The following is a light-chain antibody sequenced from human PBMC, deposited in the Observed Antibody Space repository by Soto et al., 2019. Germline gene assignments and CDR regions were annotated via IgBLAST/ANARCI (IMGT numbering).Light chain of an antibody. CDR2: EVF. V-gene: IGLV2-23*02. Sequence: QSALTQPASVSGSPGQSITISCTGTTNDVATYCLVSWHQRHPGKAPRVIIYEVFKRPSGVSNRFSGSKSGNTASLTISGLQAEDEADYFCCSYAGGNTFVFGGGTKLTVL. CDR1: TNDVATYCL. CDR3: CSYAGGNTFV. J-gene: IGLJ2*01.